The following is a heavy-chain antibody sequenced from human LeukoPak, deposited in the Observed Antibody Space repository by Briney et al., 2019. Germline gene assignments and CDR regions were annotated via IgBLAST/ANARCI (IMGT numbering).Heavy chain of an antibody. V-gene: IGHV1-69*11. CDR1: GGAFSSYA. J-gene: IGHJ5*02. CDR3: ANEFGAS. D-gene: IGHD3-10*01. Sequence: SVKVSCKASGGAFSSYAISWVRQAPGQGLEWMGRMIPALNTANYAQNFQDRVTITSDESTSSVYMHLTSLRSEDTAVYYCANEFGASWGQGTLVTVSS. CDR2: MIPALNTA.